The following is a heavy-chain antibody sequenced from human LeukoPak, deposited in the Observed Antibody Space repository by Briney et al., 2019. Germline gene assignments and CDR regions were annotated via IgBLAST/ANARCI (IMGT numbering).Heavy chain of an antibody. J-gene: IGHJ4*02. D-gene: IGHD3-10*01. CDR1: GFTFSSYA. CDR2: ISSNGGST. CDR3: VNDYYGSGSSPAPNFDY. V-gene: IGHV3-64D*06. Sequence: GGPLRLSCAASGFTFSSYAMHWVRQAPGKGLEYVSAISSNGGSTYYADSVKGRFTISRDNSKNTLYLQMSSLRAEDTAVYYCVNDYYGSGSSPAPNFDYWGQGTLVTVSS.